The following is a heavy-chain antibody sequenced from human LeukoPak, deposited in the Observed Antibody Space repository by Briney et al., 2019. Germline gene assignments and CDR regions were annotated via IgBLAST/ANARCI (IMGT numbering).Heavy chain of an antibody. CDR3: ARRRGWKQQLVYFDY. V-gene: IGHV4-59*08. Sequence: PSETLSLTCTVSGGSITTYYWSWIRQPPGKGLEWIAYMFHSGTPRYNHSLKSRVTMSADTSKNQFSLNLRSTTAADTAVYYCARRRGWKQQLVYFDYWGQGTLATVSS. D-gene: IGHD6-13*01. CDR2: MFHSGTP. J-gene: IGHJ4*02. CDR1: GGSITTYY.